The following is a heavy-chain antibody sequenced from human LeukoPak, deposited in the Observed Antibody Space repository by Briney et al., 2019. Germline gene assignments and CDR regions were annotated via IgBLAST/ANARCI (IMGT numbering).Heavy chain of an antibody. D-gene: IGHD6-13*01. CDR1: GGSISSYY. J-gene: IGHJ6*02. CDR3: ARGVAAAGTLPYYYYGMDV. Sequence: SETLSLTCTVSGGSISSYYWSWIRQPPGKGLEWIGYIYYSGSTNYNPSLKSRVTISVDTSKNQFSLKLSSVTAADTAVYYCARGVAAAGTLPYYYYGMDVWGQGTTVTVSS. V-gene: IGHV4-59*12. CDR2: IYYSGST.